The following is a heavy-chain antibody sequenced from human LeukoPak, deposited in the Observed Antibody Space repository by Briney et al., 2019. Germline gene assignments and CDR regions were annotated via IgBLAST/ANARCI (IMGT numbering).Heavy chain of an antibody. CDR1: GFTFDDYA. CDR2: ISGSGGST. CDR3: GAAAGHSPFDP. J-gene: IGHJ5*02. D-gene: IGHD6-13*01. Sequence: PGGSLRLSCAASGFTFDDYAMHWVRQVPGKGLEWVSAISGSGGSTYYADSVKGRFTISRDNSKNTLYLQMNSLRAEDTAVYYCGAAAGHSPFDPWGQGTLVTVSS. V-gene: IGHV3-23*01.